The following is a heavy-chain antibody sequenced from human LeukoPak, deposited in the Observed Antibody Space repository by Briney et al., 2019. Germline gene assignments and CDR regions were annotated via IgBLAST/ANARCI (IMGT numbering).Heavy chain of an antibody. V-gene: IGHV1-46*01. CDR3: ARDRDSSGYYYSFDY. CDR1: GYTFTGYY. CDR2: INPSGGST. D-gene: IGHD3-22*01. Sequence: ASVKVSCKASGYTFTGYYMHWVRQAPGQGREWMGWINPSGGSTSYAQKFQGRVTKTRDTSTSTVYMELSSLRSEDTAVYYCARDRDSSGYYYSFDYWGQGTLVTVSS. J-gene: IGHJ4*02.